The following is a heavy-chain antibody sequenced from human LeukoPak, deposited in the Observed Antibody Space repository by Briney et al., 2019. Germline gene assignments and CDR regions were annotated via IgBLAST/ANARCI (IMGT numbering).Heavy chain of an antibody. CDR3: AATTAAAQYYYYYMDV. J-gene: IGHJ6*03. D-gene: IGHD6-13*01. CDR2: MNPNSGNT. CDR1: GYTFTSYD. Sequence: ASVKVSCKASGYTFTSYDINWVRQATGQGLEWMGWMNPNSGNTGYAQKFQGRVTMTRNTSISTAYMELSSLRSEDTAVYYCAATTAAAQYYYYYMDVWGKGTTVTVSS. V-gene: IGHV1-8*01.